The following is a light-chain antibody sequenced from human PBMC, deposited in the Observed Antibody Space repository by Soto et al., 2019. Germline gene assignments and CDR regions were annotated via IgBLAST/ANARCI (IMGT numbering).Light chain of an antibody. CDR2: GAS. CDR3: QQYNDWPPYT. CDR1: QSVSSR. V-gene: IGKV3-15*01. J-gene: IGKJ2*01. Sequence: EVVMTQSPATLSVSPGERATLSCRAGQSVSSRLAWYQQKPGQAPRLLIYGASIRATGIPARFSGSGSGTEFTLTISSLQSEDFAVYYCQQYNDWPPYTFGQGTKVDIK.